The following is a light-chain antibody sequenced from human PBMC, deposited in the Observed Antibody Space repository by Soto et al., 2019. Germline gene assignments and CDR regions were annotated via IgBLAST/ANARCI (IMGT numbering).Light chain of an antibody. Sequence: IVLTQSPGTRSLSPGQRATLSCRASQSVSSVNLAWYQQKPGRAPRLLIYGTSNRATGIPDRFTGSGSGTEFTLTIIRLESEDFAVYYCQQYGTSTKTFGQGTKVDIK. V-gene: IGKV3-20*01. CDR3: QQYGTSTKT. J-gene: IGKJ1*01. CDR2: GTS. CDR1: QSVSSVN.